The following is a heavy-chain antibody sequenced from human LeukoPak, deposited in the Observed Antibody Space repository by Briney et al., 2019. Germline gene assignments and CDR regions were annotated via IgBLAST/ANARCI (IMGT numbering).Heavy chain of an antibody. J-gene: IGHJ5*02. D-gene: IGHD3-16*02. CDR3: ARAGPVRDSFGGVIVWFDP. CDR2: INPNSGGT. CDR1: GYTFTGYY. V-gene: IGHV1-2*06. Sequence: APVKVSCKASGYTFTGYYMHWVRQAPGQGLEWMGRINPNSGGTNYAQKFQGRVTMTRDTSISTAYMELSRLRSDDTAVYYCARAGPVRDSFGGVIVWFDPWGQGTLVTVSS.